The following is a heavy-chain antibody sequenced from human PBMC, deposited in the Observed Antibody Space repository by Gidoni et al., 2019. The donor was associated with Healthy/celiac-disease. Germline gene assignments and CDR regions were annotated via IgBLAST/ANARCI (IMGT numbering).Heavy chain of an antibody. Sequence: QVQLVQSGAEVKKPGSSVKVSCKASGGTFSSYALSWVRQAPGQGLEWMGGVIPIFGTANYAQKFQGRVTITADESTSTAYMELSSLRSEDTAVYYCARDLVLAYCGGDCYHNWFDPWGQGTLVTVSS. CDR3: ARDLVLAYCGGDCYHNWFDP. CDR2: VIPIFGTA. D-gene: IGHD2-21*02. CDR1: GGTFSSYA. V-gene: IGHV1-69*01. J-gene: IGHJ5*02.